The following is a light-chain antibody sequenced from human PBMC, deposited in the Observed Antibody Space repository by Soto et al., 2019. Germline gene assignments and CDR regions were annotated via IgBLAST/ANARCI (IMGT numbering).Light chain of an antibody. CDR3: QQYGSSRT. V-gene: IGKV3-20*01. Sequence: EIVLTQSPGTLSLSPVERATLSCRASQSVSSSYLAWYQQKSGQAPRLLISGASHRATGIPDRFSGSGSGTDFTLTISRLEPEDFAVYYCQQYGSSRTFGQGTKVDIK. CDR2: GAS. CDR1: QSVSSSY. J-gene: IGKJ1*01.